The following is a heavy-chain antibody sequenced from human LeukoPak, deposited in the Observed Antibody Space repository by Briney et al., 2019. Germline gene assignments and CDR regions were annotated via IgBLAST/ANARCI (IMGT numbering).Heavy chain of an antibody. V-gene: IGHV4-34*01. CDR2: INHSGST. CDR1: GGSFSSYY. J-gene: IGHJ4*02. Sequence: SETLSLTCAVYGGSFSSYYWSWIRQPPGKGLEWIGEINHSGSTNYNPSLKSRVTISVDTSKNQFSLKLSSVTAADTAVYYCARASPNVDTAMVDYFDYWGQGTLVTVSS. D-gene: IGHD5-18*01. CDR3: ARASPNVDTAMVDYFDY.